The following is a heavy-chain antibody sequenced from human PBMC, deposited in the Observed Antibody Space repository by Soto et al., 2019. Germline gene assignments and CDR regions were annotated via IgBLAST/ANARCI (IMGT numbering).Heavy chain of an antibody. D-gene: IGHD2-2*01. CDR3: TTGTGSFCNSTSCYFYYYMDV. J-gene: IGHJ6*03. CDR2: IKPKSDGGAT. Sequence: GGSLRLSCAASGFAFKNAWMSWVRQTPGKGLEWVGRIKPKSDGGATDHPAPVKGRFTISRDDSKNTLFLQMNALETEDTAVYYCTTGTGSFCNSTSCYFYYYMDVWGRGTTVTVSS. CDR1: GFAFKNAW. V-gene: IGHV3-15*01.